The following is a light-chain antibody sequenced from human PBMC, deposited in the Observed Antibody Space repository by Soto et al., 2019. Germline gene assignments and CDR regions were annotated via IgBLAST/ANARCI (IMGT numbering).Light chain of an antibody. J-gene: IGKJ2*01. V-gene: IGKV3-20*01. CDR3: QQYGSSPLYT. CDR1: QSVSSSY. CDR2: GAS. Sequence: EIVLTQSPGTLSLSPGERATLSCRASQSVSSSYLAWYQQKPGQAPRLLIYGASSRATGIPDRFCGSGSGTDFTLTISRLEPEDFAVYYCQQYGSSPLYTVGQVTKLEIK.